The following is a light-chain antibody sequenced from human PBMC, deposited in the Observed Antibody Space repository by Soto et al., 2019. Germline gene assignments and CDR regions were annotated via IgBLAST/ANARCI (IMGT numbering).Light chain of an antibody. V-gene: IGLV1-40*01. CDR3: QSYDSSLSGV. Sequence: QAVVTQPPSVSGAPGQRVTISCTGSSSNIVAGYDVHWYQQLPGTAPKLLIYGNSNRPSGVPDRFSGSKSGTSASLAITGLQAEDEADYYCQSYDSSLSGVFGGGTKLTVL. J-gene: IGLJ2*01. CDR1: SSNIVAGYD. CDR2: GNS.